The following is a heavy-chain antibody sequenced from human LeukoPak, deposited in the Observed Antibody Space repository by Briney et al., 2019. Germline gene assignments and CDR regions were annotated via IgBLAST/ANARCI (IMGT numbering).Heavy chain of an antibody. D-gene: IGHD3-10*01. CDR1: GYIFTSYG. V-gene: IGHV1-18*04. J-gene: IGHJ4*02. CDR2: NSAYNGNT. CDR3: ARGTMVRGVILNFDY. Sequence: GASVKVSCKASGYIFTSYGISWVRQAPGQGLEWMGWNSAYNGNTNYAQKLQGRVTMTTDTSTSTAYMELRSLRSDDTAVYYCARGTMVRGVILNFDYWGQGTLVTVSS.